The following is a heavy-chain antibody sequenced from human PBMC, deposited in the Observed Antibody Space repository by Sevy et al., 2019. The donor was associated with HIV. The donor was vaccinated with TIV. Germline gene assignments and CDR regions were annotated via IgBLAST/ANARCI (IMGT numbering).Heavy chain of an antibody. CDR1: GGTFSSYA. Sequence: ASVKVSCKASGGTFSSYAISWVRQAPGQGLEWMGGTIPIFGTANYAQKFQGRVTITADESTSTAYMELSSLRSEDTAVYYCARGDGHNHHFDYWGQGTLVTVSS. V-gene: IGHV1-69*13. J-gene: IGHJ4*02. CDR3: ARGDGHNHHFDY. CDR2: TIPIFGTA.